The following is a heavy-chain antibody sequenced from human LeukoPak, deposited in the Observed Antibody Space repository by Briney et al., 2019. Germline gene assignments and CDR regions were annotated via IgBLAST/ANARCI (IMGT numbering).Heavy chain of an antibody. CDR1: GFTFSSYS. D-gene: IGHD3-22*01. Sequence: PGGSLRLSCAASGFTFSSYSMNWVRQAPGKGLEWVSSISSSSSYIYYADSVKGRLTISRDNAKNSLYLQMNSLRAEDTAVYYCARYYYDSSGYYFPFDYWGQGTLVTVSS. J-gene: IGHJ4*02. V-gene: IGHV3-21*01. CDR3: ARYYYDSSGYYFPFDY. CDR2: ISSSSSYI.